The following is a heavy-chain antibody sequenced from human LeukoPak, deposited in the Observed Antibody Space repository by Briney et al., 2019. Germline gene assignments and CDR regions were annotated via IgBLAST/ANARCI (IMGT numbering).Heavy chain of an antibody. V-gene: IGHV3-49*03. CDR1: GFTFGDYA. CDR2: IRSKAYGGTA. CDR3: TRLGFVRDAFDI. D-gene: IGHD2-15*01. Sequence: GGSLRLSCTASGFTFGDYAMSWFRQAPGKGLEWVGFIRSKAYGGTAEYAASVVGIFTTSRDDSKSIAYLQMNSLKTEDTAVYYCTRLGFVRDAFDIWGQGTMVTVSS. J-gene: IGHJ3*02.